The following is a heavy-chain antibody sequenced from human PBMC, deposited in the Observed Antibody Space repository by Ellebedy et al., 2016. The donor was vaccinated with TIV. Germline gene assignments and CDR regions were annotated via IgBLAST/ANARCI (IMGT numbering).Heavy chain of an antibody. CDR3: GGTAPMVRGPVDY. CDR1: GFTFSSYG. V-gene: IGHV3-33*08. CDR2: IWYDVSNK. D-gene: IGHD3-10*01. Sequence: GESLKISCAASGFTFSSYGMDWVRQAPGKGLEWVAVIWYDVSNKYYADSGKGRFTISRDNSKNTLYLQMNSLRAEDTAVYYCGGTAPMVRGPVDYWGQGTLVTVSS. J-gene: IGHJ4*02.